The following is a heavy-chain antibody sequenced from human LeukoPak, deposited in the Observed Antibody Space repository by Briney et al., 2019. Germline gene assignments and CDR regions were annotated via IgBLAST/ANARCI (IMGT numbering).Heavy chain of an antibody. D-gene: IGHD1-26*01. CDR2: ISGSGGGT. V-gene: IGHV3-23*01. CDR1: GFTFSSYG. J-gene: IGHJ6*03. CDR3: AENRGAGSHYYYHMNV. Sequence: SGGSLRLSCAASGFTFSSYGMHWVRQAPGKGLEWVSLISGSGGGTYYADSVKGRFTISRDNSKNTLYLQLNSLRVEDTAVYYCAENRGAGSHYYYHMNVWGKGTTVTVSS.